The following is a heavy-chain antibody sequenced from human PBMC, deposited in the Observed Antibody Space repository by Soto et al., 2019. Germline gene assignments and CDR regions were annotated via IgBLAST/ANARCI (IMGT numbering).Heavy chain of an antibody. CDR1: GFPFSGYA. CDR3: ARDRRPAAPRGDWFDP. CDR2: ISGSGEST. D-gene: IGHD2-2*01. Sequence: EVQLLESGGGLVQPGGSLRLSCAASGFPFSGYAMSWVRRAPGKGPEWVSSISGSGESTHYADSVKGRSTISRDNSKNTLYLQMNSLRAEDTAVYYCARDRRPAAPRGDWFDPWGQGTLVTVSS. V-gene: IGHV3-23*01. J-gene: IGHJ5*02.